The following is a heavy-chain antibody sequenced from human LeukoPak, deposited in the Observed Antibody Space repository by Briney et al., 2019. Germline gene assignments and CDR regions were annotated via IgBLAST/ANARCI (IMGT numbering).Heavy chain of an antibody. CDR3: ARVAYDFWSGYYL. Sequence: ASVKVSCKASGYTFTSYYMHWVRQAPGQGLEWMGWISAYNGNTNYAQKLQGRVTMTTDTSTSTAYMELRSLRSDDTAVYYCARVAYDFWSGYYLWGQGTLVTVSS. D-gene: IGHD3-3*01. J-gene: IGHJ4*02. V-gene: IGHV1-18*04. CDR1: GYTFTSYY. CDR2: ISAYNGNT.